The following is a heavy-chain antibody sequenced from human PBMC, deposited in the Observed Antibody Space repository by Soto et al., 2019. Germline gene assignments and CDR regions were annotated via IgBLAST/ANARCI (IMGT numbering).Heavy chain of an antibody. CDR1: GFTFSSYP. Sequence: GWSLRLSCAASGFTFSSYPMHWVRQAPGKGLEWVAVISYDGSNKFYADSVKGRFSISRDNSKNTLYLQMNSLRTEDTDVYYCERNDCGGDCYSFNYYYRMDVWGQGNTVTVSS. J-gene: IGHJ6*02. D-gene: IGHD2-21*02. V-gene: IGHV3-30-3*01. CDR3: ERNDCGGDCYSFNYYYRMDV. CDR2: ISYDGSNK.